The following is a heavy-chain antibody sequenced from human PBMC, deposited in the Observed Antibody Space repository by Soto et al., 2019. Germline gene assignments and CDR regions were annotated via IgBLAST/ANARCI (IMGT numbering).Heavy chain of an antibody. CDR2: IWHDGGAK. Sequence: QVPLVESGGGVVQPGRSLRLSCTASGFTLSDYGMHWVRQAPGKGLEWVAVIWHDGGAKYYADSVTGRFTISRDNSKNTVHLQIDSLGAEDTALYYCARDPGRDSPIDYWGQGTLVTVSS. CDR3: ARDPGRDSPIDY. J-gene: IGHJ4*02. CDR1: GFTLSDYG. D-gene: IGHD3-22*01. V-gene: IGHV3-33*01.